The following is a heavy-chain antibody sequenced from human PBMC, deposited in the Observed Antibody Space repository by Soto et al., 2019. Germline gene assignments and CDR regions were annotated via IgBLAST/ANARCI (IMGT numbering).Heavy chain of an antibody. V-gene: IGHV4-30-4*01. CDR3: ARDRGWFYFDY. Sequence: TSETLSLNSIVSGSNIDSGNYYWSWIRQPPGKGLEWIGYIYYSGSTYYNPSLKSRLTISVDTSKNQFSMKLSSVTAADTAVYYCARDRGWFYFDYWGQGTLVTVPQ. CDR2: IYYSGST. CDR1: GSNIDSGNYY. D-gene: IGHD3-10*01. J-gene: IGHJ4*02.